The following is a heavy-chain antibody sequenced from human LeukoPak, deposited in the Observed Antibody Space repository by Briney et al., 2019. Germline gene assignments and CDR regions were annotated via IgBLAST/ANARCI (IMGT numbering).Heavy chain of an antibody. CDR1: GGSISSSSYY. CDR3: VRAGFLEMATSHDAFDI. V-gene: IGHV4-39*07. CDR2: IYYSGST. Sequence: SETLSLTCTVSGGSISSSSYYWGWIRQPPGKGLEWIGSIYYSGSTYYNPSLKSRVTISVDTSKNQFSLKLSSVTAADTAVYYCVRAGFLEMATSHDAFDIWGQGTMVTVSS. D-gene: IGHD5-24*01. J-gene: IGHJ3*02.